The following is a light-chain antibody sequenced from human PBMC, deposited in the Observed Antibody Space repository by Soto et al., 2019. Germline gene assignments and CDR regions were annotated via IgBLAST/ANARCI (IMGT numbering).Light chain of an antibody. CDR1: QSVGSN. CDR2: AAS. V-gene: IGKV3-15*01. J-gene: IGKJ5*01. Sequence: EIVMTQSPGTLSALPGHSATLPCRASQSVGSNIAWYQQRPGQAPSLLIYAASTRAAGVPIRFSGSGSGTEFTLTITSLQSDDFAVYYCQQYNQWSPITFGQGTRLEIK. CDR3: QQYNQWSPIT.